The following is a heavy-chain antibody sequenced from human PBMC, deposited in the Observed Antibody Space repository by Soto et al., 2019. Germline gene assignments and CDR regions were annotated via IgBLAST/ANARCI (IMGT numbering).Heavy chain of an antibody. CDR1: GFSFSSYA. V-gene: IGHV3-23*01. CDR2: VGGGGGTT. CDR3: ARGLQSLFDY. J-gene: IGHJ4*02. Sequence: GGSLRLSCTASGFSFSSYAMSWVRQAPGGGLEWVSFVGGGGGTTFSADSVKGRFTISRDNSKNTLYVQMTSLRAEDTAVYYCARGLQSLFDYWGQGTLVTSPQ.